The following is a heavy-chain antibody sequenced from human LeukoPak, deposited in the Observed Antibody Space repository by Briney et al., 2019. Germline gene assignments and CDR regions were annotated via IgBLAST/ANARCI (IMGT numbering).Heavy chain of an antibody. D-gene: IGHD1-1*01. CDR1: GGTFSSYT. V-gene: IGHV1-69*04. J-gene: IGHJ5*02. CDR2: IIPILGIA. Sequence: SVKVSCKASGGTFSSYTISWVRQAPGQGLEWMGRIIPILGIANYAQKFQGRVTITADKSTSTAYMELSSLRSEDTAVYYCARDLERTSFPFDPWGQGTLVTVSS. CDR3: ARDLERTSFPFDP.